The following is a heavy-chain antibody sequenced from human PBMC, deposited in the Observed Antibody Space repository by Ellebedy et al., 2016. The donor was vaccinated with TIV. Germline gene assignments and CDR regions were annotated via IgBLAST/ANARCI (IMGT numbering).Heavy chain of an antibody. Sequence: MPSETLSLTCAVYGGSFSGYYWSWIRQPPGKGLEWIGEINHSGGTNYNPSLKSRVTMSVDTSKNQFSLKLSSVTAADTAVYYCARGPGDGYFFDYWGQGTLVTVSS. CDR1: GGSFSGYY. CDR3: ARGPGDGYFFDY. J-gene: IGHJ4*02. CDR2: INHSGGT. V-gene: IGHV4-34*01. D-gene: IGHD2/OR15-2a*01.